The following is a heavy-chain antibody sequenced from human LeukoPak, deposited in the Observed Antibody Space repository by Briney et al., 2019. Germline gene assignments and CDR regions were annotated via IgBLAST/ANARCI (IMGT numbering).Heavy chain of an antibody. Sequence: ASVKVSCKASGYTFTSYYMHWVRQAPGQGLEWMGIINPSGGSTSYAQKFQGRVTMTRDTSISTAYMELSRLRSDDTAVYYCARDEELRGFDPWGQGTLVTVSS. D-gene: IGHD1-7*01. CDR1: GYTFTSYY. V-gene: IGHV1-46*01. J-gene: IGHJ5*02. CDR2: INPSGGST. CDR3: ARDEELRGFDP.